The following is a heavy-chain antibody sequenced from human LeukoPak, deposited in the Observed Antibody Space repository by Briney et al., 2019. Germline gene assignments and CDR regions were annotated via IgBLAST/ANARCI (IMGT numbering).Heavy chain of an antibody. CDR3: ARDVRGYSYGQFDY. J-gene: IGHJ4*02. Sequence: ASVKVSCKASGYTFTSYGISCVRQAPGQGLEWMGCISAYNGNTNYAQKLQGRVTMTTDTSTSTAYMELRSLRSDDTAVYYCARDVRGYSYGQFDYWGQGTLVTVSS. CDR2: ISAYNGNT. D-gene: IGHD5-18*01. CDR1: GYTFTSYG. V-gene: IGHV1-18*01.